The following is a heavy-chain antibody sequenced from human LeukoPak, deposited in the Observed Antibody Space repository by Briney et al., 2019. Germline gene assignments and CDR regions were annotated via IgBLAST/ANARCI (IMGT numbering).Heavy chain of an antibody. Sequence: ASVKVSCKASGGTFSSYAISWVRQAPGQGLEWMGRIIPILGIANYAQKFQGRVTITADKSTSTAYMELSSLRSDDTAVYYCATTVEREVWDYWGQGTLVTVSS. V-gene: IGHV1-69*04. CDR3: ATTVEREVWDY. CDR2: IIPILGIA. D-gene: IGHD4-17*01. CDR1: GGTFSSYA. J-gene: IGHJ4*02.